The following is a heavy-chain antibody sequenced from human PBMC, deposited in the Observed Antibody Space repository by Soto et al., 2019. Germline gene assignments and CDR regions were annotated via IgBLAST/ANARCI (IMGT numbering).Heavy chain of an antibody. CDR3: ARHKITHPNYYGSGSYYNHNYYMDV. J-gene: IGHJ6*03. V-gene: IGHV4-59*08. D-gene: IGHD3-10*01. CDR2: IYYSGST. Sequence: SETLSLTCTVSGGSISSYYWSWIRQPPGKGLEWIGYIYYSGSTNYNPSLKSRVTISVDTSKNQFSLKLSSVTAADTAVYYCARHKITHPNYYGSGSYYNHNYYMDVWGKGTTVTVSS. CDR1: GGSISSYY.